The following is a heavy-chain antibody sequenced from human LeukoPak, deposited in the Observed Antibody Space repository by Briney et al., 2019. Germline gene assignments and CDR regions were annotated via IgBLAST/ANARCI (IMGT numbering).Heavy chain of an antibody. J-gene: IGHJ4*02. CDR1: GFTLSNYA. D-gene: IGHD2-2*01. Sequence: PGGSLRLSCAASGFTLSNYAMGWVRQAPGKELEWVSRISDSGGSTYYADSVKGRFTISRDNSKNTLYLQMNSLRAEDTAVYYCAKLVVPAAISGDFDYWGQGTLVTVSS. CDR3: AKLVVPAAISGDFDY. V-gene: IGHV3-23*01. CDR2: ISDSGGST.